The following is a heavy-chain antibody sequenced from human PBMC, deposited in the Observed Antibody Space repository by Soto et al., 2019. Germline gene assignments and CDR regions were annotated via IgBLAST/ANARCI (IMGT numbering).Heavy chain of an antibody. D-gene: IGHD3-3*01. CDR1: GGSISSYY. J-gene: IGHJ6*03. Sequence: SETLSLTCTVSGGSISSYYWSWIRQPPGKGLEWIGYIYYSGSTNYNPSLKSRVTRSVDTTENQLSLKLSSVTAADTAGYYCARMHGTIFGVVENPHYYMDVWGKGTTVTVSS. CDR3: ARMHGTIFGVVENPHYYMDV. CDR2: IYYSGST. V-gene: IGHV4-59*08.